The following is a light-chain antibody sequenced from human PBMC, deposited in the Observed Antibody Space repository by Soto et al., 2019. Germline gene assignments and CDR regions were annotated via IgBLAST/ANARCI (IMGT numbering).Light chain of an antibody. Sequence: AIRMTQSPSSLSASTGDRVTITCRASQGISSYLAWYQQKPGKAPKLLIYAASTLQSGVPSRLSGSGSGTDFTLTISYLQSEDFATYYCQQYYSYPQTFGQGTKVDIK. J-gene: IGKJ1*01. CDR2: AAS. V-gene: IGKV1-8*01. CDR1: QGISSY. CDR3: QQYYSYPQT.